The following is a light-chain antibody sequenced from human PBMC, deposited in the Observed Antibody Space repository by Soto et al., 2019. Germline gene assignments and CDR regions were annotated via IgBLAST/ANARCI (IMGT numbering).Light chain of an antibody. CDR2: GAS. CDR3: QQYGSSPQT. J-gene: IGKJ1*01. V-gene: IGKV3-20*01. Sequence: EIVIPDSPATVSVSPGASSPLSCRASPRVGPYLVWYQQNPGQAHRLLIYGASTRATGIPDRFSGSGSGTDFTLTISRLEPEDFAVYYCQQYGSSPQTFGQGTKVAIK. CDR1: PRVGPY.